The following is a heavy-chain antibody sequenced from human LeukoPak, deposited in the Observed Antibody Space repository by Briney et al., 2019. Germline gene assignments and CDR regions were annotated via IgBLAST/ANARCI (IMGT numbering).Heavy chain of an antibody. J-gene: IGHJ4*02. CDR1: GGSISSSTYC. D-gene: IGHD3-10*01. CDR2: IYYSGST. Sequence: SETLSLTCTVSGGSISSSTYCWGWIRQPPGKGLECIGTIYYSGSTYYNPSLKSRVTISVDTSKNQFSLKLSSVTAADTAVYYCARRKGRGNIPVGFGCFDYWGQGTLVTVSS. CDR3: ARRKGRGNIPVGFGCFDY. V-gene: IGHV4-39*07.